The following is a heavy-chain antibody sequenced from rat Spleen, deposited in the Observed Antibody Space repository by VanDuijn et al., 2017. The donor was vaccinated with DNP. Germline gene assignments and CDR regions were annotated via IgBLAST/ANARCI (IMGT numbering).Heavy chain of an antibody. D-gene: IGHD1-2*01. V-gene: IGHV5-31*01. CDR3: AARYSSSWFAY. CDR2: ITRSGGSP. J-gene: IGHJ3*01. CDR1: GFTFNNYW. Sequence: EVQLVASGGDLVQPGRSLKLSCVASGFTFNNYWMAWIRQVPGKGLEWVASITRSGGSPFYPDSVKDRFTISRDDAKNTLYLQMNSLRSEDTATYYCAARYSSSWFAYWGQGTLVTVSS.